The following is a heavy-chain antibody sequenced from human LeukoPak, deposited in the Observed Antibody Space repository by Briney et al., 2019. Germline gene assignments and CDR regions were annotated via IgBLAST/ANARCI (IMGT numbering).Heavy chain of an antibody. CDR2: INHSGST. CDR1: GGSISSSSYY. V-gene: IGHV4-39*07. Sequence: PSETLSLTCTVSGGSISSSSYYWSWIRQPPGKGLEWIGEINHSGSTNYNPSLKSRVTISVDTSKNQFSLKLSSVTAADTAVYYCARGSSACSNGSCYPGRGFDPWGQGTLVTVSS. D-gene: IGHD2-15*01. CDR3: ARGSSACSNGSCYPGRGFDP. J-gene: IGHJ5*02.